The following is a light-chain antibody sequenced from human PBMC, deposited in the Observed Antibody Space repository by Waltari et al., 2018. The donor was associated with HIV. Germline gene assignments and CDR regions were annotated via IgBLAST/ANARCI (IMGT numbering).Light chain of an antibody. CDR1: TSNLRNNF. V-gene: IGLV1-51*01. CDR2: DND. J-gene: IGLJ1*01. CDR3: GIWDSSLSVYV. Sequence: QSILPQPPSVSAAPGQKVTISCSGDTSNLRNNFFPLSQQVPGRAPRLLIYDNDKRPSGIPDRFSAFKSGMSATLGITGLQIVDEADYFCGIWDSSLSVYVFGSGTTVAVL.